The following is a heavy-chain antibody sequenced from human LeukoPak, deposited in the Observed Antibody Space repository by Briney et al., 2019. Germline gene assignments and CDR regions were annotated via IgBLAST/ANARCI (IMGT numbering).Heavy chain of an antibody. J-gene: IGHJ6*03. CDR3: ARDWAMVRGPRPYYYMDV. CDR1: GGSISSYY. D-gene: IGHD3-10*01. CDR2: IYYSGST. V-gene: IGHV4-59*01. Sequence: PSETLSLTCTVSGGSISSYYWSRIRQPPGKGLEWIGYIYYSGSTNYNPSLKSRVTISVDTSKNQFSLKLSSVTAADTAVYYCARDWAMVRGPRPYYYMDVWGKGTTVTVSS.